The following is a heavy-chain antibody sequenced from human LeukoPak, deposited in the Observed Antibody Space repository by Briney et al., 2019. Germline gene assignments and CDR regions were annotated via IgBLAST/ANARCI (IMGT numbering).Heavy chain of an antibody. D-gene: IGHD1-26*01. CDR3: AKDQSGLPEGPPLSSDY. CDR1: VFTFSSYS. J-gene: IGHJ4*02. V-gene: IGHV3-48*01. CDR2: ISSGSGTST. Sequence: PLRSLRLSCAASVFTFSSYSMNWVRQAPRKGLEWVSYISSGSGTSTYYPDSGEDRFSISRGTAKSSLYLQLMCLRATHTAITYCAKDQSGLPEGPPLSSDYWGQGTLVTVSS.